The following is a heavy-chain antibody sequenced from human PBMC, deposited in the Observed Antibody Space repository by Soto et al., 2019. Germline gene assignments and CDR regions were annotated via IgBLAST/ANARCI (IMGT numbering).Heavy chain of an antibody. CDR1: GGSISSSSYY. V-gene: IGHV4-39*01. Sequence: ASETLSLTCTVSGGSISSSSYYWGWIRQPPGKGLEWIGSIYYSGSTYYNPSLKSRVTISVDTSKNQFSLKLSSVTAADTAVYYCARNRGRGAFDIWGQGTMVTVSS. CDR2: IYYSGST. CDR3: ARNRGRGAFDI. D-gene: IGHD3-10*01. J-gene: IGHJ3*02.